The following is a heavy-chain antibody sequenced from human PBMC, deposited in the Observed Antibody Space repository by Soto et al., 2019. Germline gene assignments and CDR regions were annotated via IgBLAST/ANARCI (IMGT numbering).Heavy chain of an antibody. CDR3: ARDNKGWFDP. CDR2: IYHSGST. CDR1: GGSISSGGYS. J-gene: IGHJ5*02. V-gene: IGHV4-30-2*01. Sequence: TLSLTCAVSGGSISSGGYSWSWIRQPPGKGLEWIGYIYHSGSTYYNPSLKSRVTISVDRSKNQFSLKLSSVTAADTAVYYCARDNKGWFDPWGQGTLVTVSS.